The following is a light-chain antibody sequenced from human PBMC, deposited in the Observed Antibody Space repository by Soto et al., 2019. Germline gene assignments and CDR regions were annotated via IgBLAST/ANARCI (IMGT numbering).Light chain of an antibody. CDR1: QSVSSN. J-gene: IGKJ5*01. V-gene: IGKV3-11*01. CDR3: QQRTT. CDR2: GAS. Sequence: IVMTQSPATLSVSPGERATLSCRASQSVSSNLAWYQQKPGQAPRLLIYGASSRATGIPDRFGGSGSGTDFTLTISSLEPEDFAVYYCQQRTTFGQGTRLEI.